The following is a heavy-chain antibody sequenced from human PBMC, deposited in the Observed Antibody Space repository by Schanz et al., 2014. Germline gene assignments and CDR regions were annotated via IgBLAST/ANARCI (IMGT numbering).Heavy chain of an antibody. CDR3: ATDYSGGGCHI. CDR2: IAYDGSKK. J-gene: IGHJ3*02. V-gene: IGHV3-30*03. CDR1: GFTFRSYA. Sequence: QLQLVESGGGVVQPGRSLRLSCAASGFTFRSYAMHWVRQAPGKGLEWVAGIAYDGSKKNYADSVKGRFTISRDNSKTTLYLQMNSLRLEDTAVYYCATDYSGGGCHIWGQGTMVTVSS. D-gene: IGHD6-19*01.